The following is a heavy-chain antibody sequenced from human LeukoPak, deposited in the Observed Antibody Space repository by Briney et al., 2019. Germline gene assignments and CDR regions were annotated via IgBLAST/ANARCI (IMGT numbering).Heavy chain of an antibody. CDR2: ISSSSSTI. CDR1: GFSFSSYG. CDR3: ARGRSHYDFWSGYLAY. Sequence: GGSLRLSCVTSGFSFSSYGFHWVRQAPGKGLEWVSYISSSSSTIYYADSVKGRFTISRDNAKNSLYLQMNSLRAEDTAVYYCARGRSHYDFWSGYLAYWGQGTLVTVSS. V-gene: IGHV3-48*01. J-gene: IGHJ4*02. D-gene: IGHD3-3*01.